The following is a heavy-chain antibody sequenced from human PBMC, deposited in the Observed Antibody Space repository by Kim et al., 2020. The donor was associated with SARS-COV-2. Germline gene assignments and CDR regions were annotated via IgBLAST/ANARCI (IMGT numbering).Heavy chain of an antibody. V-gene: IGHV7-4-1*02. CDR3: VRLWFGELLSNYYYGMDV. Sequence: ASVKVSCKASGYTFTSYAMNWVRQAPGQGLEWMGWINTNTGNPTYAQGFTGRFVFSLDTSVSTAYLQISSLKAEDTAVYYCVRLWFGELLSNYYYGMDVWGQGTTVTVSS. CDR1: GYTFTSYA. J-gene: IGHJ6*02. D-gene: IGHD3-10*01. CDR2: INTNTGNP.